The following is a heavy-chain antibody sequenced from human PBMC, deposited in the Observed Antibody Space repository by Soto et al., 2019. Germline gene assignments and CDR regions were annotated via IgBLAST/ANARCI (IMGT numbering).Heavy chain of an antibody. CDR2: INHSGST. V-gene: IGHV4-34*01. Sequence: QVQLQQWGAGLLKPSETLSLTCAVYGGSFSGYYWSWIRQPPGKGLEWIGEINHSGSTNYNPSLKSRVTISVDTSKNQFSLKLSSVTTADTAVYYCARGRKALGALDIWGQGTMVTVSS. J-gene: IGHJ3*02. CDR1: GGSFSGYY. CDR3: ARGRKALGALDI.